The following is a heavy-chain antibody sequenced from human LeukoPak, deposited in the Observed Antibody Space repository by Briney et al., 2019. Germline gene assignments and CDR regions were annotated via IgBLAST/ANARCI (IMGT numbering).Heavy chain of an antibody. CDR3: ARGIAAAGKGAGY. J-gene: IGHJ4*02. CDR1: GGSFSGYY. D-gene: IGHD6-13*01. Sequence: SETLSLTCAVYGGSFSGYYWSWIRQPPGKGLEWIGEINHSGSTNYNPSLKSRVTISVDTSKNQFSLKLSSVTAADTAVYYCARGIAAAGKGAGYRGQGTLVTVSS. V-gene: IGHV4-34*01. CDR2: INHSGST.